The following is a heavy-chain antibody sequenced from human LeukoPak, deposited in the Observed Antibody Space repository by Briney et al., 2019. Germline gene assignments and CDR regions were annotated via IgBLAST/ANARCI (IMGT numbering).Heavy chain of an antibody. CDR2: IRSDGSDK. CDR3: GTHDSSSDY. CDR1: GFIFSTYG. J-gene: IGHJ4*02. V-gene: IGHV3-30*02. Sequence: GGSLRLSCAASGFIFSTYGMHWVRQAPGKGLEWVAFIRSDGSDKSYAGSVKGRFTISRDNSKNTLYLQMNTLRAEDTAVYYCGTHDSSSDYWGQGTLVTVSS. D-gene: IGHD5-12*01.